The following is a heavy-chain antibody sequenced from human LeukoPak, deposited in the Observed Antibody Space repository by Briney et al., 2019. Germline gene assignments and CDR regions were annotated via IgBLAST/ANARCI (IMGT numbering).Heavy chain of an antibody. CDR3: AKGPTVVPAAIRGAFDI. J-gene: IGHJ3*02. V-gene: IGHV3-23*01. D-gene: IGHD2-2*02. Sequence: GSLRLSCAVSGFTFSSYAMSWVRQAPGKGLEWVSAISGSGGSTYYADSVKGRFTISRDNSKNTLYLQMNSLRAEDTAVYYCAKGPTVVPAAIRGAFDIWGQGTMVTVSS. CDR2: ISGSGGST. CDR1: GFTFSSYA.